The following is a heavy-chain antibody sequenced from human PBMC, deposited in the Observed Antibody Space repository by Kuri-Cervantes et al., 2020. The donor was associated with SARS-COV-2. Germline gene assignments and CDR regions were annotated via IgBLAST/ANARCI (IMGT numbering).Heavy chain of an antibody. J-gene: IGHJ5*02. Sequence: SETLSLTCSVSGGSLNSGDYYWTWVRQPPGKGLEWIGSVYYDGSTYFNPSLKSRVTISLDTSKNHFSLRLTSVTAADTAVYYCARQNILDSAWFDPWGQGTLVTVSS. D-gene: IGHD5-12*01. CDR1: GGSLNSGDYY. V-gene: IGHV4-30-2*03. CDR2: VYYDGST. CDR3: ARQNILDSAWFDP.